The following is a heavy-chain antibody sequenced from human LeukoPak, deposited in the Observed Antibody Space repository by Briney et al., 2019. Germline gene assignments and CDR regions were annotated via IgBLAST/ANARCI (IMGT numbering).Heavy chain of an antibody. CDR1: GGSVNRCY. CDR2: IYYNGNI. CDR3: ARDPGGYTGPFDS. Sequence: SETLSLTCTVSGGSVNRCYWSWIRQPAGQGLEWIGRIYYNGNINYNPTLKSRFTMSVDTSKNEIYLELTSLTAADTAVYFCARDPGGYTGPFDSWGQGILVTVSS. J-gene: IGHJ4*02. V-gene: IGHV4-4*07. D-gene: IGHD5-12*01.